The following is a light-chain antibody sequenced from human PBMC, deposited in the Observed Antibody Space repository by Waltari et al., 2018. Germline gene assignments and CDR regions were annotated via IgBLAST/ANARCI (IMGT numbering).Light chain of an antibody. Sequence: EIVMTQSPATLSVSPGERATLYCRASQSVRSNLAWYQQKPGQAPRLLIYDASTRATGLPARFSGSGSGTEFTLTISSLQSEDSAVYYCQQYNDWYSFGQGTKLKIK. CDR2: DAS. CDR1: QSVRSN. V-gene: IGKV3-15*01. J-gene: IGKJ2*03. CDR3: QQYNDWYS.